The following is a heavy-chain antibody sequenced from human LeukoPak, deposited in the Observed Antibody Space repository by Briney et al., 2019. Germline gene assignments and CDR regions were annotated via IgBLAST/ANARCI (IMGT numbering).Heavy chain of an antibody. J-gene: IGHJ4*02. CDR1: GFSFGSSW. CDR2: INPDGSEK. CDR3: ARDLAYSRLDY. Sequence: GGSLRLSCAASGFSFGSSWMDWVRQAPGKGLEWVASINPDGSEKYSVDSVEGRFTISRDNAKNLLYLQVNSLRVEDTAFYYCARDLAYSRLDYWGQGMLVTVSS. D-gene: IGHD5-18*01. V-gene: IGHV3-7*01.